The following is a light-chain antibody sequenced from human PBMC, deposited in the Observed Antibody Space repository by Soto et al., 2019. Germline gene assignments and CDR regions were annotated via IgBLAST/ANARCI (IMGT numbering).Light chain of an antibody. J-gene: IGKJ2*01. CDR1: QSISSW. Sequence: DIQMTQSPSTLSASVGDRVTITCRASQSISSWLAWYQQKPGKAPKLLIYKASTLESGVPPRFSGSGSGTEFTLTISSLQHDDFATYYCQHHNSWMYTFGAGTKL. V-gene: IGKV1-5*03. CDR2: KAS. CDR3: QHHNSWMYT.